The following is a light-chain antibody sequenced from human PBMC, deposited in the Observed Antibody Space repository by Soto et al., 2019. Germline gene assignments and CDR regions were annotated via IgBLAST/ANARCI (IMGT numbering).Light chain of an antibody. J-gene: IGKJ4*01. CDR1: QGISTF. Sequence: DIQLTQSPSLLSASVGDRVTITCRASQGISTFLAWYQQHPGTAPKRLIYGASNLQSGVPSRFSGSGSGTEFTLTISSLQPEDFATYYCQQVNNYPLTFGGGTKVAIK. V-gene: IGKV1-9*01. CDR3: QQVNNYPLT. CDR2: GAS.